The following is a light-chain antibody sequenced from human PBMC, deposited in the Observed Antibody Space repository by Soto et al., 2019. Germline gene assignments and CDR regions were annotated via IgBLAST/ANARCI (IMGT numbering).Light chain of an antibody. CDR3: CSYAGNTLVV. J-gene: IGLJ2*01. CDR1: SSDVGGYNY. CDR2: DVS. Sequence: QSVLTQPRSVSGSPGQSVTISCTGTSSDVGGYNYVSWYQQNPGKAPKLMIYDVSKRPSGVSVRFSGSKSANTASLIISGLQAEDEADYYCCSYAGNTLVVFGGGTKLTVL. V-gene: IGLV2-11*01.